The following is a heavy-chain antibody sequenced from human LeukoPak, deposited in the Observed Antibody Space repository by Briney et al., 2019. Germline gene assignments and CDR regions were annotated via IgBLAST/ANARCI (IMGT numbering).Heavy chain of an antibody. J-gene: IGHJ4*02. Sequence: GGSLRLSCAASGFTFSSYSMNWVRQAPGKGLEWVSSISSSSSYIYYADSVKGRFTISRDNAKNSLYLQMNSLRAEDTAVYYCARVSPTLYYYGSGSYSHFDYWGQGTLVTVSS. D-gene: IGHD3-10*01. V-gene: IGHV3-21*01. CDR3: ARVSPTLYYYGSGSYSHFDY. CDR2: ISSSSSYI. CDR1: GFTFSSYS.